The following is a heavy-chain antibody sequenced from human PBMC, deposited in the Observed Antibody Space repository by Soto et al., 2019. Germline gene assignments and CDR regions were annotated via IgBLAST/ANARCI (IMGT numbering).Heavy chain of an antibody. V-gene: IGHV3-33*01. CDR2: IWYDGSNK. CDR3: ARIGVCTNGVCHYYYYGMDV. D-gene: IGHD2-8*01. J-gene: IGHJ6*02. Sequence: QVQLVESGGGVVQPGRSLRLSCAASGFTFSSYGMHWVRQAPGKGLEWVAVIWYDGSNKYYADSVKGRFTISRDNSKNTLYLQMNSLRAEDTAVYYCARIGVCTNGVCHYYYYGMDVWGQGTTVTVSS. CDR1: GFTFSSYG.